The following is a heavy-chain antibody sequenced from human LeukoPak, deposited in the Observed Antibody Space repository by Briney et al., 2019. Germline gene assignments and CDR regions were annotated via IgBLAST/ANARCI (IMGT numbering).Heavy chain of an antibody. CDR2: IIPILGIA. J-gene: IGHJ6*04. CDR3: ARALWDEGSAPGDV. CDR1: GGTFSSYA. Sequence: GASVKVSCKASGGTFSSYAISWVRQAPGQGLEWMGRIIPILGIANYAQKFQGRVTITADKSTSTAYMELSSLRSEDTAVYYCARALWDEGSAPGDVWGKGTTVTVSS. V-gene: IGHV1-69*04. D-gene: IGHD3-10*01.